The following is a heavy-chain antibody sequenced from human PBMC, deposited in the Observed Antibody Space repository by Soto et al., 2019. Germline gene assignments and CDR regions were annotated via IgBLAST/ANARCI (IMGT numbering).Heavy chain of an antibody. D-gene: IGHD2-8*01. CDR2: MNPNSGNT. Sequence: GASVKVSCKASGYTFTSYDINWVRQATGQGLEWMGWMNPNSGNTGYAQKFQGRATMTRNTSISTAYMELSSLRSEDTAVYYCARGGYCTNGVCYTRWGQGTLVTVSS. J-gene: IGHJ4*02. CDR1: GYTFTSYD. V-gene: IGHV1-8*01. CDR3: ARGGYCTNGVCYTR.